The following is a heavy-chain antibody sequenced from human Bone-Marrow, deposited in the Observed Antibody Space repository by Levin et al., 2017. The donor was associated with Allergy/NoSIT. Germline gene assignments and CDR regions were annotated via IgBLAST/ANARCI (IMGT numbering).Heavy chain of an antibody. V-gene: IGHV4-34*01. J-gene: IGHJ4*02. Sequence: PSETLSLTCAVYGGSSSDYYWTWIRQLPGKGLEWIGEVNYSGTTNYSPSLRSRLTISRDTSKNQFSLKLTSVTTADTALYFGARGTFGGYINYWGQGALVSVSS. D-gene: IGHD2-15*01. CDR2: VNYSGTT. CDR3: ARGTFGGYINY. CDR1: GGSSSDYY.